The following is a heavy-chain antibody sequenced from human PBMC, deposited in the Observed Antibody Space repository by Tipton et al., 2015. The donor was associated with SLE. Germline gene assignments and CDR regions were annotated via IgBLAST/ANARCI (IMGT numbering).Heavy chain of an antibody. V-gene: IGHV4-61*02. D-gene: IGHD3-9*01. Sequence: LRLSCAVSGDSMRSGDYCWSWIRQPAGKELEWIGRVYNSGITNYNPSLKSRVTMSVDTSKNQVSLKLDSVTAADTAVYYCARGRRPQIRYFDGPKGAFFDSWGQGNLVTVSS. CDR2: VYNSGIT. J-gene: IGHJ4*02. CDR3: ARGRRPQIRYFDGPKGAFFDS. CDR1: GDSMRSGDYC.